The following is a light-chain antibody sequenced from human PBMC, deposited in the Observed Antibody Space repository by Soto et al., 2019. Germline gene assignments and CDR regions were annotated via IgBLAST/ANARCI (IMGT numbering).Light chain of an antibody. CDR1: SSDIGGSTY. Sequence: QSALTQPASVSGSPGQSITVSCTGTSSDIGGSTYVSWYQQHPGKAPRLIIYDVNNRPSGVAARFSASKSGNTASQTISGLQAEDEADYYCTSYTRSGLYVFGTGTKVTVL. CDR2: DVN. J-gene: IGLJ1*01. CDR3: TSYTRSGLYV. V-gene: IGLV2-14*01.